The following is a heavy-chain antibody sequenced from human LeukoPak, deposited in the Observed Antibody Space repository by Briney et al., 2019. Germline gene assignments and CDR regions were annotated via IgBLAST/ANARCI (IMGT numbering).Heavy chain of an antibody. CDR1: GFTFSSYG. CDR3: AKDGWFGELPNWFDP. CDR2: ISGSGGSI. J-gene: IGHJ5*02. V-gene: IGHV3-23*01. D-gene: IGHD3-10*01. Sequence: PGGSLRLSCAASGFTFSSYGMSWVRQAPGKGLEWVSAISGSGGSIYYADSVKGRFTISRDNSKNTLYLQMNSLRAGDTAVYYCAKDGWFGELPNWFDPWGQGTLVTVSS.